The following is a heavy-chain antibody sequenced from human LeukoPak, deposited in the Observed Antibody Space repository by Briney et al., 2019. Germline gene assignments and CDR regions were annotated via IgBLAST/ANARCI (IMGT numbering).Heavy chain of an antibody. V-gene: IGHV3-23*01. Sequence: TGGSLRLSCAASGFSFGSYGMHWVRQAPGKGLEWVSGTSRSSGAHYTDSVKGRFTISRDNSKDTLYLQMDSLRAEDTAVYYCAQGGYFAFDMWGQGTMVTVSS. CDR1: GFSFGSYG. CDR2: TSRSSGA. J-gene: IGHJ3*02. D-gene: IGHD2-2*03. CDR3: AQGGYFAFDM.